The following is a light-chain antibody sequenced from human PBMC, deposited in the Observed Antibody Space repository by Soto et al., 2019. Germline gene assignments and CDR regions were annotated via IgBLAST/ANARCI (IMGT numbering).Light chain of an antibody. CDR1: SSDVGGYNY. CDR2: DVS. J-gene: IGLJ1*01. V-gene: IGLV2-14*01. Sequence: QSALTQPASVSGSPGQSITLSCTGTSSDVGGYNYVPWYQQHPGTAPKLMIYDVSNRPSGVSNRFSGSKSGNTASLTISGLQAEDEADYYCSSYTSSSTKVFGTGTKLTVL. CDR3: SSYTSSSTKV.